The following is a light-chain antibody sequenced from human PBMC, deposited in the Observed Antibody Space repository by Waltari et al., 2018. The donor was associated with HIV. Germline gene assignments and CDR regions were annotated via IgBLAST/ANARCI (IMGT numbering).Light chain of an antibody. J-gene: IGLJ2*01. CDR2: GNR. V-gene: IGLV1-40*01. CDR3: QSYDNSLGGSVV. Sequence: QSVLTQPPSVSGAPGQRVTISCTGSSSNIGAGYDVHWYQQLPGTAPTLRIYGNRNRPSGVPDRFSGSKSGTSASLAITGLQAEDEADYYCQSYDNSLGGSVVFGGGTKLTVL. CDR1: SSNIGAGYD.